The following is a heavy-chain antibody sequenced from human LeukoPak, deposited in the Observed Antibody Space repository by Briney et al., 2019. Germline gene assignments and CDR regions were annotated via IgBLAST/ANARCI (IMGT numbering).Heavy chain of an antibody. CDR2: INPNSGGT. Sequence: ASVKVSCKASGYTFTAYYMHWVRQAPGQGLEWMGWINPNSGGTNYAQKFQGRVTMTRDTSISTAYMELSRLTSDDTAVYYCARKENCSGGSCYYYWGQGTLVTVSS. J-gene: IGHJ4*02. CDR1: GYTFTAYY. V-gene: IGHV1-2*02. CDR3: ARKENCSGGSCYYY. D-gene: IGHD2-15*01.